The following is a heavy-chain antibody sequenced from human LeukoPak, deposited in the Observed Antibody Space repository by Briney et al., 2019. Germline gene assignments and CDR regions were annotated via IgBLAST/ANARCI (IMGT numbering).Heavy chain of an antibody. CDR2: LSSSGSHT. CDR3: ARDGYGALRFDC. D-gene: IGHD4/OR15-4a*01. CDR1: GFTVSDYY. Sequence: GGSLRLSCAASGFTVSDYYMSWIRQAPGKGLEWISYLSSSGSHTNFADSVEGRFTISRDNAKNSLYLQMNSLRVEDTAVYYCARDGYGALRFDCWGQGTLVTVSS. V-gene: IGHV3-11*06. J-gene: IGHJ4*02.